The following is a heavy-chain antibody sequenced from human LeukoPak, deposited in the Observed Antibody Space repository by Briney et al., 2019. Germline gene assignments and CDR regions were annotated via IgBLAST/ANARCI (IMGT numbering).Heavy chain of an antibody. V-gene: IGHV4-34*01. Sequence: PSETLSLTCAVYGGSFSGHYWSWIRQPPGKGLEWIGEINHSGSTNYNPSLKSRVTISVDTSKNQFSLKLSSVTAADTAVYYCASTIFGVVIITPDGAFDIWGQGTMVTVSS. CDR1: GGSFSGHY. CDR2: INHSGST. CDR3: ASTIFGVVIITPDGAFDI. D-gene: IGHD3-3*01. J-gene: IGHJ3*02.